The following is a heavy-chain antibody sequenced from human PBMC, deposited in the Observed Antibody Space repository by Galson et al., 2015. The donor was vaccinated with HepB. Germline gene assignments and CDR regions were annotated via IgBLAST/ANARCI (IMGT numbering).Heavy chain of an antibody. Sequence: SVKVSCKASGGTFSSYAISWVRQAPGQGLEWMGGIIPILGIANYAQKFQGRVTITADKSTSTAYMELSSLRSEDTAVYYCARSGGYDTRDAFDIWGQGTMVTVSS. V-gene: IGHV1-69*10. CDR2: IIPILGIA. CDR3: ARSGGYDTRDAFDI. D-gene: IGHD5-12*01. CDR1: GGTFSSYA. J-gene: IGHJ3*02.